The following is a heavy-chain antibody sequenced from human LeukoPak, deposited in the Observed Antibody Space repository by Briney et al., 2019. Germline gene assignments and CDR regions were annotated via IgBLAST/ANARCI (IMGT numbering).Heavy chain of an antibody. V-gene: IGHV3-30*03. CDR2: ISYDGSNK. CDR1: GFTFSSYG. Sequence: PGRSLRLSCAASGFTFSSYGMHWVRQAPGKGLEWVAVISYDGSNKYYADSVKGRFTISRENAKNSLYLQMNSLRAEDTAVYYCARESPEGSVDVWGTGTTVIVSS. J-gene: IGHJ6*04. D-gene: IGHD3-10*01. CDR3: ARESPEGSVDV.